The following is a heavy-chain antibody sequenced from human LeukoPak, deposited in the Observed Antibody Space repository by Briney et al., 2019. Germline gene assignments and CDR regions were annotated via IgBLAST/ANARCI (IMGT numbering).Heavy chain of an antibody. V-gene: IGHV3-48*03. Sequence: GGSLRLSCAASGFTFSSYEMNWVRQAPGKGLEWVSYISSSGSTIYYADSVKGRFTISRDNAKNSLYLQMNSLRAEDTAVYYCARDLGYCSSTSCSDYWGQGTLVTVSS. CDR2: ISSSGSTI. D-gene: IGHD2-2*01. CDR3: ARDLGYCSSTSCSDY. CDR1: GFTFSSYE. J-gene: IGHJ4*02.